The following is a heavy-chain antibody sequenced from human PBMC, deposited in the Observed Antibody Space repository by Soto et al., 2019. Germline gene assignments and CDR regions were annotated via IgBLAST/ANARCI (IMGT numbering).Heavy chain of an antibody. CDR3: ARGYCTNGVCPYFDQ. V-gene: IGHV3-33*01. CDR1: GFMFSTYG. CDR2: IWYDGSYK. Sequence: GGSLRLSCEASGFMFSTYGMHWVRQAPGKGLEWVAMIWYDGSYKYYADSVKGRFTMSRDNSKNMVYVEMNSLRAEDTAVYYCARGYCTNGVCPYFDQWGQGTLVTVSS. J-gene: IGHJ4*02. D-gene: IGHD2-8*01.